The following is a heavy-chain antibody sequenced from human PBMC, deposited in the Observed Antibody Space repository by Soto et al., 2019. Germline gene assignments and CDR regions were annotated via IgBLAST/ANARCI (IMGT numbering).Heavy chain of an antibody. Sequence: PSETLSLTCTVSGGSISGYYWSWIRQPPGKGLEWIVYMYNTGSTVYNPSFKSRVTISVDTSKNQFSLKLNSVTAADTAVYYCARDLWGYCGTDCYPLDVWGQGTTVTVS. CDR1: GGSISGYY. CDR3: ARDLWGYCGTDCYPLDV. D-gene: IGHD2-21*02. CDR2: MYNTGST. V-gene: IGHV4-59*01. J-gene: IGHJ6*02.